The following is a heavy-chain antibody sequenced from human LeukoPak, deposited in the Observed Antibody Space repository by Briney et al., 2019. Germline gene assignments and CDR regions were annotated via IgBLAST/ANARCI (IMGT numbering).Heavy chain of an antibody. D-gene: IGHD6-19*01. CDR2: IYPGDSDT. CDR1: EYSFTSCW. CDR3: ARPSDSSGWYKFDY. Sequence: GESLKISCKGSEYSFTSCWIGWVRQMPGKGLEWMGIIYPGDSDTRYSPSFQGQVTISADKSISTAYLQWSSLNASDTAMYYCARPSDSSGWYKFDYWGQGTLVTVSS. J-gene: IGHJ4*02. V-gene: IGHV5-51*01.